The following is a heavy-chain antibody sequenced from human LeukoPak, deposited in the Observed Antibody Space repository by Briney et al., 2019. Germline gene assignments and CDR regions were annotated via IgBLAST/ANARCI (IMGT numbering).Heavy chain of an antibody. CDR3: ARGYSSGWSRGNWFDP. V-gene: IGHV3-21*01. J-gene: IGHJ5*02. Sequence: GGSLRLSCAASRFTFSTYWMAWVRQAPGKGLEWVSSISSSSSYIYYADSVKGRFTISRDNAKNSLYLQMNSLRAEDTAVYYCARGYSSGWSRGNWFDPWAREPWSPSPQ. CDR1: RFTFSTYW. CDR2: ISSSSSYI. D-gene: IGHD6-19*01.